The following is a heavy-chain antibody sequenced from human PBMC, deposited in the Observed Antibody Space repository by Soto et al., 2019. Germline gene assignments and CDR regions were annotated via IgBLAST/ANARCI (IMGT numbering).Heavy chain of an antibody. CDR3: ARSQGSSSSLEIYYYYYYGMDV. CDR1: GGTFSSYA. Sequence: QVQLVQSGAEVKKPGSSVKVSCKASGGTFSSYAISWVRQAPGQWLEWMGGIIPISGTANYAQKFQGRVTITAGESTSIAYMELSSLRSEDTAVYYCARSQGSSSSLEIYYYYYYGMDVWGQGTKVTVSS. CDR2: IIPISGTA. D-gene: IGHD2-2*01. V-gene: IGHV1-69*01. J-gene: IGHJ6*02.